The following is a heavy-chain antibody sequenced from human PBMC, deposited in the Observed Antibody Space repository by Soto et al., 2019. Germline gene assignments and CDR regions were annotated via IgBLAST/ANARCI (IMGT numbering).Heavy chain of an antibody. CDR2: IDPSQSYF. CDR3: AVFRCSSFGDGRLDN. V-gene: IGHV5-10-1*01. CDR1: EDSRTNLG. D-gene: IGHD6-6*01. J-gene: IGHJ4*03. Sequence: EFVRVSWVVSEDSRTNLGIHGVRQMPGKGLESIGRIDPSQSYFNYNPSFQGHVTISADKSTSKAYLQWNSLEASDTAIYYCAVFRCSSFGDGRLDNWGPGTLHTGSS.